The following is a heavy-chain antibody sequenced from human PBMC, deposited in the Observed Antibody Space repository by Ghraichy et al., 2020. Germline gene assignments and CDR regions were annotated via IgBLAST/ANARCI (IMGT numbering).Heavy chain of an antibody. D-gene: IGHD6-25*01. CDR2: INAGNGNT. Sequence: ASVKVSCKASGYTFTSYAMHWVRQAPGQRLEWMGWINAGNGNTKYSQKFQGRVTITRDTSASTAYMELSSLRSEDTAVYYCARKGSGAAAYDYWGQGTLVTVSS. V-gene: IGHV1-3*01. CDR3: ARKGSGAAAYDY. J-gene: IGHJ4*02. CDR1: GYTFTSYA.